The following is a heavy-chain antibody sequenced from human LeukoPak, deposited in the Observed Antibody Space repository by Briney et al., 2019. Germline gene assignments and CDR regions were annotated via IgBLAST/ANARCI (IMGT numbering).Heavy chain of an antibody. CDR1: GFTFSTYW. CDR2: INSGGSST. D-gene: IGHD2/OR15-2a*01. V-gene: IGHV3-74*01. CDR3: ARAEYSTTWYPDWFDP. J-gene: IGHJ5*02. Sequence: PGGSLRLSCAASGFTFSTYWMHWVRQAPGKGLVWVSRINSGGSSTDYADSVKGRFTMSRDNAKNVLYLQMNSLRVEDTAVYYCARAEYSTTWYPDWFDPWGQGTLVTVSS.